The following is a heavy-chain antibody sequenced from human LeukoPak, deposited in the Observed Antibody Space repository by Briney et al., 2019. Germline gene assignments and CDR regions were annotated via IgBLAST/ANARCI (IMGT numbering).Heavy chain of an antibody. V-gene: IGHV3-9*01. J-gene: IGHJ4*02. D-gene: IGHD5-18*01. CDR1: GFTFDDYA. CDR2: ISWNSGSI. Sequence: PGGSLRLSCAASGFTFDDYAMHWVRQAPGKGLEWVSGISWNSGSIGYADYVKGRFTISRDNAKNSLYLQMNSLRAEDTALYYCAKDMSGSGYSYGLFDYWGQGTLVTVSS. CDR3: AKDMSGSGYSYGLFDY.